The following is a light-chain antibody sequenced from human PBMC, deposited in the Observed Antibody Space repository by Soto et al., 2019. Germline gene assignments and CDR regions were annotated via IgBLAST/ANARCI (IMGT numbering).Light chain of an antibody. CDR2: GAS. J-gene: IGKJ1*01. V-gene: IGKV3-20*01. Sequence: ESVLTQSPGTLSFSPGERATLSCSTSQSVSSSYLAWYQQKPGQAPRLLIYGASSRATGIPDRFSGSGSGTDFTLTISRLEPEDFAVYYCQQYGSSPMTFGQGTKVDIK. CDR3: QQYGSSPMT. CDR1: QSVSSSY.